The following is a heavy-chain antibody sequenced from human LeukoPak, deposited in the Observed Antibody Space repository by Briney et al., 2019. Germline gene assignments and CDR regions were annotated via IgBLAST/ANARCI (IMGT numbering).Heavy chain of an antibody. D-gene: IGHD3-22*01. CDR3: ARQFRPMIVVVRDAFDI. Sequence: PGGSLRLSCAASGFTFSSYGMHWVRQAPGKGLEWVAFIRYDGSNKYYADSVKGRFTISRDNSKNTLYLQMNSLRAEDTAVYYCARQFRPMIVVVRDAFDIWGQGTMVTVSS. V-gene: IGHV3-30*02. CDR1: GFTFSSYG. CDR2: IRYDGSNK. J-gene: IGHJ3*02.